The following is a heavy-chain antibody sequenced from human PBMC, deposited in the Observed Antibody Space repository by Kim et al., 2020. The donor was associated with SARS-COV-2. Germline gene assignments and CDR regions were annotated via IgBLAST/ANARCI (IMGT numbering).Heavy chain of an antibody. D-gene: IGHD2-21*01. CDR3: ARSQKAYCGGDCSFDY. J-gene: IGHJ4*02. CDR1: GGTFGSYT. Sequence: SVKVSCKASGGTFGSYTFSWVRQAPGQGLEWIGGIIPIVGTPKYMQKFKARVTIIADESTSTVYMELSSLRSEETAIYYCARSQKAYCGGDCSFDYWGQGTLVTVSS. V-gene: IGHV1-69*13. CDR2: IIPIVGTP.